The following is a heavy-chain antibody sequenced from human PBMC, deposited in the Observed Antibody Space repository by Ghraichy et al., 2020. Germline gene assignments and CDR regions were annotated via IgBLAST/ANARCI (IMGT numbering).Heavy chain of an antibody. V-gene: IGHV4-39*01. J-gene: IGHJ4*02. CDR2: IYYSGST. CDR1: GGSISSSSYY. CDR3: ARQSVLPGVIVIDYFDY. D-gene: IGHD3-16*02. Sequence: SETLSLTCTVSGGSISSSSYYWGWIRQPPGKGLEWIGSIYYSGSTYYNPSLKSRVTISVDTSKNQFSLKLSSVTAADTAVYYCARQSVLPGVIVIDYFDYWGQGTLVTVSS.